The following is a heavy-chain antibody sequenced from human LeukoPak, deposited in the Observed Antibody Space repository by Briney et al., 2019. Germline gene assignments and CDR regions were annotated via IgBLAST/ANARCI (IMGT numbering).Heavy chain of an antibody. CDR3: AREPPGYCSSTSCPGGYYYGMDV. CDR1: GGTFSSYA. V-gene: IGHV1-18*01. Sequence: ASVKVSCKASGGTFSSYAISWVRQAPGQGLEWMGWISAYNGNTNYAQKPQGRVTMTTDTSTSTAYMELRSLRSDDTAVYYCAREPPGYCSSTSCPGGYYYGMDVWGQGTTVTVSS. J-gene: IGHJ6*02. CDR2: ISAYNGNT. D-gene: IGHD2-2*01.